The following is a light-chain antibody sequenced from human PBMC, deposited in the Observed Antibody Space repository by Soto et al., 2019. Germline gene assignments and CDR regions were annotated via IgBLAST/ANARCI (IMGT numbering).Light chain of an antibody. CDR1: QSVSSSY. J-gene: IGKJ1*01. CDR3: QQYGSSPET. Sequence: EIVLTQSPGTQSLAPGERATLSCRASQSVSSSYLAWYQQKPGQAPRLLIYDASSRATGIPDRFSGSGSGTDFTLTISRLEPEDFAVYYCQQYGSSPETFGPGTKVEI. V-gene: IGKV3-20*01. CDR2: DAS.